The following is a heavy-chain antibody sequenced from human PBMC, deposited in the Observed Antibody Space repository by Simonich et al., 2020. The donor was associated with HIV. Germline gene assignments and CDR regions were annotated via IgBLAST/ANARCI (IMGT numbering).Heavy chain of an antibody. CDR1: GYSISSGYY. J-gene: IGHJ1*01. CDR2: IYHRGST. V-gene: IGHV4-38-2*01. D-gene: IGHD6-13*01. Sequence: QVQLQESGPGLVKPSETLSLTCAVSGYSISSGYYWGWIRQPPGKGRDWIGSIYHRGSTYYNPALKSRVTISVDTSKNQFSLKLSSVTAADTAVYYCARVLGIAAAIDSFQHWGQGTLVTVSS. CDR3: ARVLGIAAAIDSFQH.